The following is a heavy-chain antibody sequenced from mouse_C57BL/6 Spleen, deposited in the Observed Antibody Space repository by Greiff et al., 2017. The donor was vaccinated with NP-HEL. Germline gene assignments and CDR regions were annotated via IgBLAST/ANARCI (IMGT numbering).Heavy chain of an antibody. CDR3: ATSNYVDYWYFDV. D-gene: IGHD2-5*01. CDR2: ISYDGSN. Sequence: EVQLQESGPGLVKPSQSLSLTCSVTGYSITSGYYWNWIRQFPGNKLEWMGYISYDGSNNYNPSLKNRISITRDTSKNQFFLKLNSVTTEDTATYYCATSNYVDYWYFDVWGTGTTVTVSS. CDR1: GYSITSGYY. J-gene: IGHJ1*03. V-gene: IGHV3-6*01.